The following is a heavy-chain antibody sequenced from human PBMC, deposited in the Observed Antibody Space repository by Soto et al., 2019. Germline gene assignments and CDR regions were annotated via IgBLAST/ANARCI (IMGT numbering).Heavy chain of an antibody. D-gene: IGHD3-10*01. V-gene: IGHV4-34*01. Sequence: SETLSLTCAVYGGSFSGYYWSWIRQPPGKGLEWIGEINHSGSTNYNPSLKSRVTISVDTSKNQFSLKLSSVTAADTAVYYCARGKRYTMVRGVIITSDYWGQGTLVTVSS. CDR2: INHSGST. J-gene: IGHJ4*02. CDR1: GGSFSGYY. CDR3: ARGKRYTMVRGVIITSDY.